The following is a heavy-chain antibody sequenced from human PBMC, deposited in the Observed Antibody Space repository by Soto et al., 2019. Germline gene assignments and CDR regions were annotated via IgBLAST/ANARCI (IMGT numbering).Heavy chain of an antibody. Sequence: NPSETLSLTCTVSGGSISSYYWSWIRQPPGKGLEWIGYIYYSGSTNYNPSLKSRVTISVDTSKNQFSLKLSSVTAADTAVYYCARFNWNYAGDAFDIWGQGTMVTVSS. J-gene: IGHJ3*02. D-gene: IGHD1-7*01. V-gene: IGHV4-59*01. CDR3: ARFNWNYAGDAFDI. CDR2: IYYSGST. CDR1: GGSISSYY.